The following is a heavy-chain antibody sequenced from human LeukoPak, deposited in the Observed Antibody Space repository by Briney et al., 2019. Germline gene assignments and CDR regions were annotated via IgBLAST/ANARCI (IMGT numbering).Heavy chain of an antibody. Sequence: PSETLSLTCTVSGGSISSHYWSWIRQPPGKGLEWIGYIYYSGSTNYNPSLKSRVTISVDTSKNQFSLKLSSVTAADTAVYYCARHEDYYYMDVWGKGTTVTVSS. J-gene: IGHJ6*03. CDR3: ARHEDYYYMDV. CDR2: IYYSGST. V-gene: IGHV4-59*08. CDR1: GGSISSHY.